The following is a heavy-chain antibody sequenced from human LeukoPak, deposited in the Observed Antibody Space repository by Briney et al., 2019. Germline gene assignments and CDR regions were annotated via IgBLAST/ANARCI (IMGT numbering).Heavy chain of an antibody. Sequence: GGSLRLSCAPSGFTVSSNYMSWVRDAPGGGLEWVLVIYSGGRPNYADSVKGRFPIHKDNSKKTLYLQMNRLRAEDTAVYYCARVAVDTAMAISFDYWRRETLLSVSS. CDR3: ARVAVDTAMAISFDY. V-gene: IGHV3-53*01. CDR1: GFTVSSNY. CDR2: IYSGGRP. D-gene: IGHD5-18*01. J-gene: IGHJ4*02.